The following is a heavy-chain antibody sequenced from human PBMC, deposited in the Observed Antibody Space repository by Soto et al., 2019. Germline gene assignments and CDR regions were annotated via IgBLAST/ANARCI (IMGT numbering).Heavy chain of an antibody. D-gene: IGHD2-2*01. V-gene: IGHV5-51*01. CDR1: GYSFTSYW. CDR2: IYPGDSDT. J-gene: IGHJ6*02. Sequence: RGESLKISCKGSGYSFTSYWIGWVRQMPGKGLEWMGIIYPGDSDTRYSPSFQGQVTISADKSISTAYLQWSSLKASDTAMYYCARREGHCSSTSCQGNYYYGMDVWGQGTTVTVSS. CDR3: ARREGHCSSTSCQGNYYYGMDV.